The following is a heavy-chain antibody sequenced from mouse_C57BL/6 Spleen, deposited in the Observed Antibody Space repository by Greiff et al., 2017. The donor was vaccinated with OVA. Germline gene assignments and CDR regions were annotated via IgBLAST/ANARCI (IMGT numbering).Heavy chain of an antibody. CDR1: GFTFSDAW. J-gene: IGHJ3*01. CDR3: TLLITTGGFAY. V-gene: IGHV6-6*01. D-gene: IGHD1-1*01. CDR2: IRNKANNHAT. Sequence: EVKLQESGGGLVQPGGSMKLSCAASGFTFSDAWMDWVRQSPEKGLEWVAEIRNKANNHATYYAESVKGRFTISRDDSKSSVSLQMNSLRAEDTGIYYCTLLITTGGFAYWGQGTLVTVSA.